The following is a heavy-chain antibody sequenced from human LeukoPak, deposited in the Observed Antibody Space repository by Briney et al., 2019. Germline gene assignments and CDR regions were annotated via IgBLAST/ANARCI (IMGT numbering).Heavy chain of an antibody. CDR3: ARDQAIAAAGTYYYGMDV. Sequence: GGSLRLSCAASGFTFSSYGMHWARQAPGKGLEWVAVIWYDGSNKYYADSVKGRFTISRDNSKNTPYLQMNSLRAEDTAVYYCARDQAIAAAGTYYYGMDVWGQGTTVTVSS. D-gene: IGHD6-13*01. J-gene: IGHJ6*02. V-gene: IGHV3-33*01. CDR2: IWYDGSNK. CDR1: GFTFSSYG.